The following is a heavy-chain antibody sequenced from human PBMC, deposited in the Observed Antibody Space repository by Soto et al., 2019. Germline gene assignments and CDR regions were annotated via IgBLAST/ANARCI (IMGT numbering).Heavy chain of an antibody. CDR3: ARVPAGGNSDYFDS. CDR2: IYYTGST. D-gene: IGHD2-21*02. Sequence: SETLSLTCAVYGGSFSGYYWSWIRQPPGKGLEWIGYIYYTGSTYYHPSLKSRVTMSVDTSKNQFSLRLSSVTAADTAVYYCARVPAGGNSDYFDSWGQGTLVTVSS. V-gene: IGHV4-30-4*08. CDR1: GGSFSGYY. J-gene: IGHJ4*02.